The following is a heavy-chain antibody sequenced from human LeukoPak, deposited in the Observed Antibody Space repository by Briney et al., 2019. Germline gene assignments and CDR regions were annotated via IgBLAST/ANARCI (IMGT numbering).Heavy chain of an antibody. J-gene: IGHJ3*02. Sequence: GGSLRLSCAASGFTFSSYGMSWVRQAPGKGLEWVSAISGSGGSTYYADSVKGRFTISRDNSKNTLYLQMNSLRAEDTAVYYCAKSVAPYCSGGSCFDAFDIWGQGTMVTVSS. V-gene: IGHV3-23*01. CDR3: AKSVAPYCSGGSCFDAFDI. CDR1: GFTFSSYG. CDR2: ISGSGGST. D-gene: IGHD2-15*01.